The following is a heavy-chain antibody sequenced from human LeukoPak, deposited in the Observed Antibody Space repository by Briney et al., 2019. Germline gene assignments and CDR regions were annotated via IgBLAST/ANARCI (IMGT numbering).Heavy chain of an antibody. CDR2: ISGSGGST. CDR3: AKGEVVVKFPLVY. D-gene: IGHD3-22*01. V-gene: IGHV3-23*01. Sequence: PGGSLRLSCAASGFTFSSYAMSWVRQAPGKGLEWVSAISGSGGSTYYADSVRGRFTISRDNSKNTLYLQMNSLRAEDTAVYYCAKGEVVVKFPLVYWGQGTLVTVSS. J-gene: IGHJ4*02. CDR1: GFTFSSYA.